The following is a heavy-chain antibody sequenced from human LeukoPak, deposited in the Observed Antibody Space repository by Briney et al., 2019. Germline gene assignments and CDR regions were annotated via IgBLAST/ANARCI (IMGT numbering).Heavy chain of an antibody. D-gene: IGHD3-3*01. J-gene: IGHJ1*01. Sequence: PGGSLRLFCAASGFTFSSYGMHWVRQAPGKGLEWVAVISYDGSNKYYADSVKGRFTISRDNSKNTLYLQMNSLRAEDTAVYYCARAVGWSGYAEYFQHWGQGTLVTVSS. CDR2: ISYDGSNK. CDR1: GFTFSSYG. V-gene: IGHV3-30*03. CDR3: ARAVGWSGYAEYFQH.